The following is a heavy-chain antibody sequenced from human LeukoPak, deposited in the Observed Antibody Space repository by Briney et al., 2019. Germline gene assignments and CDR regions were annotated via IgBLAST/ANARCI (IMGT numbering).Heavy chain of an antibody. CDR2: FDPEDGET. CDR1: GYTLTELS. Sequence: ASVKVSCKVSGYTLTELSMHWVRQAPGKGLEWMGGFDPEDGETIYAQKFQGRVTMTRDTSISTAYMELSRLRSDDTAVYYCARGPQPISAYPLYWGQGTLVTVSS. V-gene: IGHV1-24*01. J-gene: IGHJ4*02. CDR3: ARGPQPISAYPLY. D-gene: IGHD3-3*01.